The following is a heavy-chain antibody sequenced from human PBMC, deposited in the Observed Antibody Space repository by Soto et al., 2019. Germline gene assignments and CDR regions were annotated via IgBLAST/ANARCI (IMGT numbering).Heavy chain of an antibody. Sequence: SGPTLVNPTDTLTLTCTVSGFSLSNARMGVSWIRQPPGKALEWLAHIFSNDEKSYSTSLKSRLTISKDTSKSQVVLTMTNMDPVDTATYYCARAYGEPTVNDYWGQGTLVTVSS. V-gene: IGHV2-26*01. CDR2: IFSNDEK. CDR3: ARAYGEPTVNDY. J-gene: IGHJ4*02. CDR1: GFSLSNARMG. D-gene: IGHD4-17*01.